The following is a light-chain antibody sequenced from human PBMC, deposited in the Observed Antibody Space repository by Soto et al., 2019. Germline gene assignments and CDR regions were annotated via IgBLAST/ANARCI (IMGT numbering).Light chain of an antibody. CDR3: QQRSNLIT. V-gene: IGKV3-11*01. CDR1: QSVSSY. Sequence: VFTQSPATLALSAGGRGTLSCRASQSVSSYLAWYQQKPGQAPRLLIYDASNRATGIPARFSGSGSGTDFTLTISSLEPEDFAVYYCQQRSNLITFGPGTRLEIK. CDR2: DAS. J-gene: IGKJ5*01.